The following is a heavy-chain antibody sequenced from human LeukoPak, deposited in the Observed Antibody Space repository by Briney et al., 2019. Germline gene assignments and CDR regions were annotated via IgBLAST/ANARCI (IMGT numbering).Heavy chain of an antibody. CDR3: AREYTFYYYYMDV. D-gene: IGHD2/OR15-2a*01. V-gene: IGHV1-2*02. CDR1: GYTFTGYY. CDR2: INPNSGGT. Sequence: ASVKVSCKASGYTFTGYYMHWVRQAPGQGLEWMGWINPNSGGTNYAQKFQGRVTMTRDTSISTAYMELSRLRSDDTAVYYCAREYTFYYYYMDVWGKGTTVTVSS. J-gene: IGHJ6*03.